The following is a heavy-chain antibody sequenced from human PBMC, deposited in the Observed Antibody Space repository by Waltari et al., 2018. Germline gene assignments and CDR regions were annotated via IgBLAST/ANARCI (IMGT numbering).Heavy chain of an antibody. J-gene: IGHJ4*02. CDR3: AKWLRGGDCYDY. Sequence: SMFTISRDNSKNTLYLQMNSLRAEDTAVYYCAKWLRGGDCYDYWGQGTLVTVSS. D-gene: IGHD2-21*02. V-gene: IGHV3-23*01.